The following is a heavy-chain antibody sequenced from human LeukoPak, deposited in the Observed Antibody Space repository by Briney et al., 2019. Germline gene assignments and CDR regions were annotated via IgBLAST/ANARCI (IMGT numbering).Heavy chain of an antibody. CDR1: GFIFGDFY. Sequence: GASLRLSCVGSGFIFGDFYMNWIRQAPGKGLEWISFITSSGDSIYYADSVKGRFTVFRDNAKNSLYLQMNSLRAEDTAVYFCARDPEYSDKWGQGTLVSVSS. J-gene: IGHJ4*02. CDR3: ARDPEYSDK. D-gene: IGHD1-1*01. CDR2: ITSSGDSI. V-gene: IGHV3-11*01.